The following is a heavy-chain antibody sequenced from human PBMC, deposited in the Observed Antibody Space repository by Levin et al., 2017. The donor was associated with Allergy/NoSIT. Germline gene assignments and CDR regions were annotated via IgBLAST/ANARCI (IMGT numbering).Heavy chain of an antibody. V-gene: IGHV3-23*01. Sequence: GGSLRLSCATSGFTFSSYAMSWVRQAPGKGLEWVSGISGSGGSTYYADSVKGRFTISRDNSKNTLYLQMNSLRAEDPAVYYCAKDTPALSAGPYFDYWGQGTLVTVSS. CDR1: GFTFSSYA. D-gene: IGHD2-2*01. J-gene: IGHJ4*02. CDR3: AKDTPALSAGPYFDY. CDR2: ISGSGGST.